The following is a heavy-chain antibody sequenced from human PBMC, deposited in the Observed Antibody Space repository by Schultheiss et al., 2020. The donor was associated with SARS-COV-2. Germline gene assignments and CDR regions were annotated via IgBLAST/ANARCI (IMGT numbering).Heavy chain of an antibody. CDR1: GGSISSGGYY. D-gene: IGHD3-10*01. J-gene: IGHJ6*02. Sequence: SETLSLTCTVSGGSISSGGYYWGWIRQPPGKGLEWIGYIYYSGSTYYNPSLKSRVTISVDTSKNQFSLKLSSVTAADTAVYYCARASMVRGVPLDVWGQGTTVTVSS. CDR3: ARASMVRGVPLDV. CDR2: IYYSGST. V-gene: IGHV4-31*03.